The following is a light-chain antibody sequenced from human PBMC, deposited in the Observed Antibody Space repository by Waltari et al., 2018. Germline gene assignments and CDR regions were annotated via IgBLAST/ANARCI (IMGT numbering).Light chain of an antibody. V-gene: IGKV3-11*01. J-gene: IGKJ4*01. CDR1: QRISDY. CDR3: QDRSSWPT. Sequence: EIVLTQSPATLSLSPGERATLSCRASQRISDYLAWYQQKPSQPPRLIIYDASNRATGIPPRFSGTGSGTDFTLTITSLEPEDFAVYYCQDRSSWPTFGGGTKVDLK. CDR2: DAS.